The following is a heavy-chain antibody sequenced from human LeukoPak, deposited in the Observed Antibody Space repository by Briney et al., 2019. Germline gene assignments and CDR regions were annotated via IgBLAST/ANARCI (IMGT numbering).Heavy chain of an antibody. V-gene: IGHV1-24*01. J-gene: IGHJ5*02. Sequence: ASVKVSCKVFGYTVTELSMHWVRQAPGKGLEWMGGLDPEDGETIYAQKFQGGVTMTEDTSTDTAYMELSSLRSEDTAVYYCARIAAALNWFDPWGQGTLVTVSS. D-gene: IGHD6-13*01. CDR2: LDPEDGET. CDR1: GYTVTELS. CDR3: ARIAAALNWFDP.